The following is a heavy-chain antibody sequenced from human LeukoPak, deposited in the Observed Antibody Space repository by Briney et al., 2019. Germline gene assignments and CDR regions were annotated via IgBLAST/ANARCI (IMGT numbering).Heavy chain of an antibody. CDR2: VIPILGIA. J-gene: IGHJ6*03. D-gene: IGHD2-2*01. Sequence: SGKVSGKPSGGSCISYAISWVRQAPGEGLGWGGGVIPILGIANYAQKFQGRVTITADKSTSTAYMELSSLISEDTAVYYCARGPYCSSTSCGNYYYMDVWGKGTTVTVSS. CDR1: GGSCISYA. V-gene: IGHV1-69*10. CDR3: ARGPYCSSTSCGNYYYMDV.